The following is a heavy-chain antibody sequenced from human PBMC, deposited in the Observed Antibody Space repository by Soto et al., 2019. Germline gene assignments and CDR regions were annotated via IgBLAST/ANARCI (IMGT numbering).Heavy chain of an antibody. D-gene: IGHD2-15*01. V-gene: IGHV1-69*02. J-gene: IGHJ4*02. CDR1: GGTFSSYT. CDR3: ARGYCSGSSCYYTNDY. CDR2: IIPILGIA. Sequence: QVQLVQSGAEVKKPGSSVKVSCKASGGTFSSYTISWVRQAPGQGLEWMGRIIPILGIANYAQKFQGRVTITADKSTSTAYMELSSLRSEDTAVYYCARGYCSGSSCYYTNDYWGQGTLVTVSS.